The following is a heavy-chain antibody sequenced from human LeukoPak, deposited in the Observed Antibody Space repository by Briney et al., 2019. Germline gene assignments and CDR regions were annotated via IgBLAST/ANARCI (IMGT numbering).Heavy chain of an antibody. V-gene: IGHV1-46*01. Sequence: ASVKVSCKASGYTFTSYYMHWVRQAPGQGLEWMGIINPSGGSTSYAQKFQGRVTMTRDMSTSTVYMELSSLRSEDTAVYYCAREPKDGYNYSPFDYWGQGTLVTVSS. J-gene: IGHJ4*02. CDR2: INPSGGST. CDR3: AREPKDGYNYSPFDY. D-gene: IGHD5-24*01. CDR1: GYTFTSYY.